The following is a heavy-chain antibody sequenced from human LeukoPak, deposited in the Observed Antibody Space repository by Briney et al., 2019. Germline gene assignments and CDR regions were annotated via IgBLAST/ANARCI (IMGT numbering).Heavy chain of an antibody. J-gene: IGHJ4*02. V-gene: IGHV4-59*01. CDR2: VFDTGNT. Sequence: SETLSLTCTVSGGYIGSFSWSWIRQPPGKGLEWIGYVFDTGNTNYNPSLKSRVTISVDTSKNQFSLNLSSVTAADTAVYYCARMGYTSSWDHWGQGTLVTVSS. D-gene: IGHD6-13*01. CDR3: ARMGYTSSWDH. CDR1: GGYIGSFS.